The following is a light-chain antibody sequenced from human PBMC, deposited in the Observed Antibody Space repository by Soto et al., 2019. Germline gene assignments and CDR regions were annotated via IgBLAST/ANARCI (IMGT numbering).Light chain of an antibody. CDR2: YDD. CDR1: WSNIGNNA. CDR3: AVWDDNLNGVV. V-gene: IGLV1-36*01. J-gene: IGLJ2*01. Sequence: QSVLTQPPSVSEAPRQRVTISCSGSWSNIGNNAVNWYQQLPGNAPKLLIYYDDLLSSGVSDRFSGSKSGTSASLAISGLQSEDEADYYCAVWDDNLNGVVFGGGTKLTVL.